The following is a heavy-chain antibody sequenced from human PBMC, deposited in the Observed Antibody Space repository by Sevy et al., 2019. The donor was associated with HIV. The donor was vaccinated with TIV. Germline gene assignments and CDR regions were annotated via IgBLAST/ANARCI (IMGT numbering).Heavy chain of an antibody. CDR1: GFTFGDYA. V-gene: IGHV3-49*03. Sequence: GGSLRLSCTSSGFTFGDYAMSWFRQAPGKGLEWVAFIRRNSHEPYGGTTEYAASMKGRFTISRDDSKSMAYLQMNSLKTEDTAGDYCTRALATADTPEYYFDYWGQGILVTVSS. CDR3: TRALATADTPEYYFDY. CDR2: IRRNSHEPYGGTT. D-gene: IGHD5-12*01. J-gene: IGHJ4*02.